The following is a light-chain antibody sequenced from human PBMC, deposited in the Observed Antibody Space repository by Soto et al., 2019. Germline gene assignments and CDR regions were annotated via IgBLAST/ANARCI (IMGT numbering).Light chain of an antibody. Sequence: QSALTQPASVSGSPGQSITISCTGTSSDVGAYKYVSWYQQHPGKAPKPLIYEVSYRPSGVSNRFSGSKSGNTASLTISGLQADDEADYYCSSYASSNTYVFGTGTKVTVL. V-gene: IGLV2-14*01. J-gene: IGLJ1*01. CDR2: EVS. CDR1: SSDVGAYKY. CDR3: SSYASSNTYV.